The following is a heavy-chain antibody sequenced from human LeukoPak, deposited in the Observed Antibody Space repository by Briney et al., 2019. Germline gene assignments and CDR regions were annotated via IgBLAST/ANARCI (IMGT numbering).Heavy chain of an antibody. CDR3: ARDTVGRSSWQVYGTWFDP. D-gene: IGHD6-13*01. J-gene: IGHJ5*02. CDR1: GGPISTYY. V-gene: IGHV4-59*01. CDR2: IYYNWST. Sequence: SETLSLTCTLSGGPISTYYWSWIRQPPGKGLEWIGYIYYNWSTNYKPSLKSRVTTSVDTSKNQFSLKLSSVTAADTAVYYCARDTVGRSSWQVYGTWFDPWGQGTLVTVS.